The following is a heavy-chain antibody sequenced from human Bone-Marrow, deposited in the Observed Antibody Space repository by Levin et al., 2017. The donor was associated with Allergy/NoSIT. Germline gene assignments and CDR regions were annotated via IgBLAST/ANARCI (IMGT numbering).Heavy chain of an antibody. Sequence: GESLKISCAASGFTFSSYGMHWVRQAPGKGLEWVAVISYDGSNKYYADSVKGRFTISRDNSKNTLYLQMNSLRAEDTAVYYCAKDLTRIAARLFVGVSWFDPWGQGTLVTVSS. CDR3: AKDLTRIAARLFVGVSWFDP. CDR2: ISYDGSNK. J-gene: IGHJ5*02. CDR1: GFTFSSYG. V-gene: IGHV3-30*18. D-gene: IGHD6-6*01.